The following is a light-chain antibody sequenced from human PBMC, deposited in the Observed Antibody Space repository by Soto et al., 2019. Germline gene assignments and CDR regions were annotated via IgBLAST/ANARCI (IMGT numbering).Light chain of an antibody. CDR1: QSVSNY. V-gene: IGKV3-11*01. J-gene: IGKJ1*01. Sequence: EIVLTQSPATLSLSPGERATLSCRASQSVSNYLAWYQQRPGQAPRLLIYDASNRATGIPARFSGSGSGTDFTLTISGLEPEDFAVYYCQQYGSSPTFGQGTKVDIK. CDR2: DAS. CDR3: QQYGSSPT.